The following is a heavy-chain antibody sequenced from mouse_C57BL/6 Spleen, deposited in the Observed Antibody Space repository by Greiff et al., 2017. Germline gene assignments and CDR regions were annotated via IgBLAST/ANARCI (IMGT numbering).Heavy chain of an antibody. CDR2: IYPGSGGT. Sequence: QVQLQQSGAELVRPGTSVKVSCKASGYAFTNYLIEWVKQRPGQGLEWIGVIYPGSGGTNYNEKFKGKATLTADKSSSTAYMQLSSLTSEDSAVYFCAIPSWDSAWFAYWGQGTLVTVSA. V-gene: IGHV1-54*01. CDR3: AIPSWDSAWFAY. CDR1: GYAFTNYL. D-gene: IGHD4-1*01. J-gene: IGHJ3*01.